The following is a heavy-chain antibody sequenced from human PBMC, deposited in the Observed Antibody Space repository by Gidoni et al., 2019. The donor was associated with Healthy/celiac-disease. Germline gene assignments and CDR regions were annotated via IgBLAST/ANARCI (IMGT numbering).Heavy chain of an antibody. D-gene: IGHD3-22*01. CDR3: ARGLGYYDSSGYYYWGKCDT. J-gene: IGHJ5*02. CDR2: INHSGST. Sequence: QVQLQQWGAGLLKPSETLSLPCPVYGGSFSGYYWSWIRQHPGKGLEWIGEINHSGSTNYNPPLKSRVTISVDTSKNQFSRKLSSVTAEDTAVYYCARGLGYYDSSGYYYWGKCDTWGQGTLVTVSS. V-gene: IGHV4-34*01. CDR1: GGSFSGYY.